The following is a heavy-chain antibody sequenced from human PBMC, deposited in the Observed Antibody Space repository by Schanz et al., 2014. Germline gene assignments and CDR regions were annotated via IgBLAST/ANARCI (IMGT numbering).Heavy chain of an antibody. CDR2: ISFDGRNT. D-gene: IGHD3-10*01. Sequence: VQLLESGGGLVQPGGSLRLSCAASGITLSGYGLHWVRQAPGKGLEWVGFISFDGRNTGYAHSVKGRFTISRDNSKNTLYLQMNSLRAEDTAVYYCAKDQGSYGSGSYSYFDYWGQGTLATVSS. J-gene: IGHJ4*02. V-gene: IGHV3-30*18. CDR3: AKDQGSYGSGSYSYFDY. CDR1: GITLSGYG.